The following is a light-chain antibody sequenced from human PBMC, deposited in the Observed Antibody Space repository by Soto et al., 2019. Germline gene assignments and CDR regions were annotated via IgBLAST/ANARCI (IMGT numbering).Light chain of an antibody. Sequence: QLVLTQSPSASASLGASVKLTCTLSSGHSTYAIAWHQQQPEKGPRYLMRVNSDGRHNKDDGIPDRFSGASSGADYYLTISSLQSEDEADYYCQTWGTGIVVFGGGTKLTVL. CDR3: QTWGTGIVV. CDR1: SGHSTYA. CDR2: VNSDGRH. V-gene: IGLV4-69*01. J-gene: IGLJ2*01.